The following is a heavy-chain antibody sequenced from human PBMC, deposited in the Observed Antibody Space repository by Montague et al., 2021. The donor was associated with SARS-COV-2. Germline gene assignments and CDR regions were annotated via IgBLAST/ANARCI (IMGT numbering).Heavy chain of an antibody. J-gene: IGHJ4*01. CDR3: ARNSPPATIFTVVTHFDF. D-gene: IGHD4-11*01. V-gene: IGHV4-39*01. CDR1: GDSVASNNYY. Sequence: SETLSLTCNVSGDSVASNNYYWGWLRQPPGRGLEWIASVFHTGKAFYNPSLKSRSSISVDTATNQVSLKLTSVSGADTALYFCARNSPPATIFTVVTHFDFWGHGTRVTVS. CDR2: VFHTGKA.